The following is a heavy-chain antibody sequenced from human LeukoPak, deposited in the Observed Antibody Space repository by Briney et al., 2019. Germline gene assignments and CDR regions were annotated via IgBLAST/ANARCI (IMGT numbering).Heavy chain of an antibody. CDR1: GYTFTDYF. CDR2: INPKSGGT. V-gene: IGHV1-8*03. D-gene: IGHD2-2*01. CDR3: ARGIVVVPAAKVWFDP. J-gene: IGHJ5*02. Sequence: ASVKVSCKASGYTFTDYFMNWVRQAPGQGLEWMGWINPKSGGTVYAQKFQGRVTITRNTSISTAYMELSSLRSEDTAVYYCARGIVVVPAAKVWFDPWGQGTLVTVSS.